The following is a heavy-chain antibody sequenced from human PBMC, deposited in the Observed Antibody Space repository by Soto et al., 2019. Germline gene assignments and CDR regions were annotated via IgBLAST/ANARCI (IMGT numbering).Heavy chain of an antibody. D-gene: IGHD3-22*01. CDR3: ARALTYYYDSSGRQDAFDI. J-gene: IGHJ3*02. Sequence: GASVKVSCKASGYTFTSYGISWVRQAPGQGLEWMGWISAHNGNTNYAQKLQGRVTMTTDTSTSTAYMELRSLRSDDTAVYYCARALTYYYDSSGRQDAFDIWGQGTMVTVSS. CDR1: GYTFTSYG. CDR2: ISAHNGNT. V-gene: IGHV1-18*01.